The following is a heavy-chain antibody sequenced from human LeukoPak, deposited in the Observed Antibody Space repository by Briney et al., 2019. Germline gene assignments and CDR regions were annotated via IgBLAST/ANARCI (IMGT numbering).Heavy chain of an antibody. CDR3: ASRDGIAVDGSYDAFDI. CDR1: GYTFTSYY. D-gene: IGHD6-19*01. Sequence: ASVKVSCKASGYTFTSYYMHWVRQAPGQGLEWMGIINPSGDSTSYAQKFQGRVTMTRDTSTSTVYMELSSLRSEDTAVYYCASRDGIAVDGSYDAFDIWGQGTMVTVSS. V-gene: IGHV1-46*01. CDR2: INPSGDST. J-gene: IGHJ3*02.